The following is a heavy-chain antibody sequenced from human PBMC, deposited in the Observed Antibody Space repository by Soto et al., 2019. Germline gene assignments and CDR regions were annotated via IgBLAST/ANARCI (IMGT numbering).Heavy chain of an antibody. CDR2: IIPIFGTA. V-gene: IGHV1-69*13. D-gene: IGHD3-3*01. CDR1: GGTFSSYA. Sequence: GASVKVSCKASGGTFSSYAISWVRQAPGQGLEWMGGIIPIFGTANYAQKFQGRVTITADESTSTAYMELSSLRSEDTAVYYCAREIKYYDFSLRHYYYYYGMDVWGQGTTVTVSS. CDR3: AREIKYYDFSLRHYYYYYGMDV. J-gene: IGHJ6*02.